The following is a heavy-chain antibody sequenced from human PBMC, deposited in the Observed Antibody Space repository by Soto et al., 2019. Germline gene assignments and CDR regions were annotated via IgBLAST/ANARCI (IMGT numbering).Heavy chain of an antibody. Sequence: PSETLSLTCTVSGGSLSSGAYYWSWIRQHPGKGLEWIGYIYYSGSTYYNPSLKSRVTISVDTSKNQFSLKLSSVTAADTAVYYCARGEPYYFDYWGQGTLVTVSS. CDR1: GGSLSSGAYY. CDR3: ARGEPYYFDY. V-gene: IGHV4-31*03. CDR2: IYYSGST. J-gene: IGHJ4*02.